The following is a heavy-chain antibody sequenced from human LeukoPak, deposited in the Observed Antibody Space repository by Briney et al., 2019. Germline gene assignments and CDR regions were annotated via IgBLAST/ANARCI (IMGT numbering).Heavy chain of an antibody. V-gene: IGHV3-74*01. CDR2: INSDGSST. CDR3: TRDYSYAMAV. D-gene: IGHD2-21*01. CDR1: GFTFSSAW. Sequence: PGGSLRLSCAASGFTFSSAWMHWVRQTPGKGQVWVSRINSDGSSTNYADSVKGRFTISRDNAKNMVNLQMNSLRAEDTAIYYCTRDYSYAMAVWGQGTTVTVSS. J-gene: IGHJ6*02.